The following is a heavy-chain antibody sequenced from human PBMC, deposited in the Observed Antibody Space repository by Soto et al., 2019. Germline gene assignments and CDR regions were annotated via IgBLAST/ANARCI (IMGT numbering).Heavy chain of an antibody. CDR2: IYYSGST. V-gene: IGHV4-59*12. CDR3: AKDQGSSWYEIDY. D-gene: IGHD6-13*01. CDR1: GGSISSYY. Sequence: SETLSLTCTVSGGSISSYYWTWIRQPPGKGLEWIGYIYYSGSTNYNPSLKSRVTISVDTSKNHFSLRLSSVTAADTAVYYCAKDQGSSWYEIDYWGQGTLVTVSS. J-gene: IGHJ4*02.